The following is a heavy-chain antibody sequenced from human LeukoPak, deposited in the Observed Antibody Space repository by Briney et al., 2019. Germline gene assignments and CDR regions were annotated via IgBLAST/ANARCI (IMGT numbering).Heavy chain of an antibody. V-gene: IGHV1-18*01. J-gene: IGHJ4*02. Sequence: ASVKVSCKASGYTFTNYGISWVRQAPGQGLEWMGWISAYNGNTNHAQKLQGRVTMTTDTSTSTAYMELRSLRSDDTAVYYCARSSGLRFLEWPLEYWGQGTLVTVSS. CDR3: ARSSGLRFLEWPLEY. CDR2: ISAYNGNT. CDR1: GYTFTNYG. D-gene: IGHD3-3*01.